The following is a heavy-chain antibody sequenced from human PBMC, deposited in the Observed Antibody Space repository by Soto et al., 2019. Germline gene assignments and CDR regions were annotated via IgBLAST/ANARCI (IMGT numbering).Heavy chain of an antibody. D-gene: IGHD2-2*01. Sequence: QVQLVQSGAEMKEPGSSVKVSCKASGGIFSSYGINWVRQAPGQVLEWMGGIIPVASISGIANVAQRFQVIVTVSADISTSTAYIALSGETFDDTAVYYCAGVVYEYHYYGMDVWGQGTAVIVS. V-gene: IGHV1-69*17. J-gene: IGHJ6*02. CDR1: GGIFSSYG. CDR2: IIPVASISGIA. CDR3: AGVVYEYHYYGMDV.